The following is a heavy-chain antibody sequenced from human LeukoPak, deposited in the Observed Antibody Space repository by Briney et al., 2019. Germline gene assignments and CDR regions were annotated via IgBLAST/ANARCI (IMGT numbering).Heavy chain of an antibody. CDR2: IYYTGST. V-gene: IGHV4-39*01. J-gene: IGHJ4*02. D-gene: IGHD3-16*01. CDR1: GGSISGSGYY. CDR3: ASPLGGFDN. Sequence: SETLSLTCSVSGGSISGSGYYWAWIRQPPGKGLEWIGSIYYTGSTHYNSSLKSRVTMSVDTSKNQFSLKLISVTAADTAVYYCASPLGGFDNWGQGTLVTVSS.